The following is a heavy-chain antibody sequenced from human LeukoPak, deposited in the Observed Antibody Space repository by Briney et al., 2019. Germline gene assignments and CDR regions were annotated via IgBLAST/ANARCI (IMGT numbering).Heavy chain of an antibody. D-gene: IGHD6-13*01. CDR1: GFTVSSDY. Sequence: GGSLRLSCAASGFTVSSDYMSWVRQAPGKGPEWVSIIYAGGSTYYADSVKGRFIVSRDNSKNTVYLQINSLRAEDTAVYYCARALAAASHTSFDYWGQGTLVTVTS. J-gene: IGHJ4*02. CDR2: IYAGGST. V-gene: IGHV3-66*01. CDR3: ARALAAASHTSFDY.